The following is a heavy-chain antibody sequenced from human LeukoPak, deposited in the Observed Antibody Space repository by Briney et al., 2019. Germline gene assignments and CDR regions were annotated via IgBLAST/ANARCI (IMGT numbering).Heavy chain of an antibody. V-gene: IGHV4-4*09. D-gene: IGHD2-2*01. Sequence: PSETLSLTCTVSGSISSYYWSWIRQPPGKGLEWIGYIYTSGSTNYNPPLKSRVTISVDTSKNQFSLDLSSVTAADTAVYYCARQKCTSTSCLTKNAFDIWGQGTMVTVSS. CDR2: IYTSGST. CDR3: ARQKCTSTSCLTKNAFDI. CDR1: GSISSYY. J-gene: IGHJ3*02.